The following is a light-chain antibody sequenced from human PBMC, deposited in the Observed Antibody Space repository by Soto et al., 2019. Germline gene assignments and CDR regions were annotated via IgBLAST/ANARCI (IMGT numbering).Light chain of an antibody. CDR1: QSVGSNF. CDR3: QQFDSSVT. J-gene: IGKJ1*01. Sequence: EVVLTQSPVSLSLSPGERATFSCRASQSVGSNFFAWYQQKPGQAPRLLIYGASTRATGIPDRFSGSGSGTDFTLTISRLAPEDFAVYYCQQFDSSVTFGQGTKVEI. CDR2: GAS. V-gene: IGKV3-20*01.